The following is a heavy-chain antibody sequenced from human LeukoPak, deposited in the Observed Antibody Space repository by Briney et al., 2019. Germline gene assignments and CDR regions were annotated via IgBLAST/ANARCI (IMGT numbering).Heavy chain of an antibody. Sequence: GGSLRLSCAASGFTFSSYAMSWVRQAPGKGLEWVPAISGSGGSTYYADSVKGRFTISRDNSKNTLYLQMNSLRAEDTAVYYCAKVTPSGSRRSHWFDPWGQGTLVTVSS. CDR1: GFTFSSYA. V-gene: IGHV3-23*01. CDR3: AKVTPSGSRRSHWFDP. D-gene: IGHD5-12*01. CDR2: ISGSGGST. J-gene: IGHJ5*02.